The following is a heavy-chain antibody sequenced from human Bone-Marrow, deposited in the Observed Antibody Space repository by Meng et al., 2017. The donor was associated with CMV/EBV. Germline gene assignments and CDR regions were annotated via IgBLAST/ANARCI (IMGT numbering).Heavy chain of an antibody. V-gene: IGHV3-9*01. CDR3: AKDIGWRHYYGMDV. CDR1: GFTFDDYG. Sequence: GGSLRLSCAASGFTFDDYGMSWVRQAPGKGLEWVSGISWNSGSIGYADSVKGRFTISRDNAKNSLYLQMNSLRAEDTALYYCAKDIGWRHYYGMDVWGQGTTVTVSS. J-gene: IGHJ6*02. D-gene: IGHD5-24*01. CDR2: ISWNSGSI.